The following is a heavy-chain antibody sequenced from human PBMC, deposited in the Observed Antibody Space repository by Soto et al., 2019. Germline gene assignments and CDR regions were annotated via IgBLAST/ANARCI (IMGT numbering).Heavy chain of an antibody. J-gene: IGHJ4*02. CDR2: IKSDGSER. CDR3: ARDVI. CDR1: GFTFSNFW. V-gene: IGHV3-7*05. Sequence: EVQLVESGGGLVQPGGSLRLSCAASGFTFSNFWMSWVRQAPGKGLEWVASIKSDGSERSHVDAVRGRFSISRDNARNSLYLQMNSLRADDTAVYYCARDVIWGQGPLVTVSS.